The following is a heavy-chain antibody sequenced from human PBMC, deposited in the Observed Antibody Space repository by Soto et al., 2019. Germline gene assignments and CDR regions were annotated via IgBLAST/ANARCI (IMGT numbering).Heavy chain of an antibody. CDR1: VGSISSYY. CDR2: IYYRGNT. D-gene: IGHD3-9*01. J-gene: IGHJ4*02. CDR3: ARLEGLATISYYFDF. V-gene: IGHV4-39*01. Sequence: SETLSLTCTVSVGSISSYYWGWIRQPPGKGLEWIGSIYYRGNTYYNPSLQTRVTISLDKSKSQFSLRLNSVTAADSAVYFCARLEGLATISYYFDFWGQGAQVTVSS.